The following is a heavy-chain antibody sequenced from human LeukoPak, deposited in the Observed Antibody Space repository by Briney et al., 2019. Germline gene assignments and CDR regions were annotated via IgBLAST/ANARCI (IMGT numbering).Heavy chain of an antibody. CDR1: GYSISSGYY. J-gene: IGHJ4*02. CDR3: ARHPHIAAAYGY. D-gene: IGHD6-13*01. V-gene: IGHV4-38-2*01. CDR2: IYHSGST. Sequence: PSETLSLTCAVSGYSISSGYYWGWIRQPPGKGLEWIGSIYHSGSTYYNPSLKSRVTLSVDTSKNQFSLKLSSVTAADTAVYYCARHPHIAAAYGYWGQGTLVTVSS.